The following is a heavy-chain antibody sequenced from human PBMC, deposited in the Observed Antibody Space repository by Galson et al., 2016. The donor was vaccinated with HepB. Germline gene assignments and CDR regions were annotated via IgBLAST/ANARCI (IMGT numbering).Heavy chain of an antibody. CDR3: ARDAEYSNGWFPHY. J-gene: IGHJ4*02. D-gene: IGHD6-19*01. Sequence: SLRLSCAASGFTFSSYWMHWVRQVPGKGLVWVSRSNSDGSSTSYADSVKGRFTISRDNAKNTLYLQMPSLGDEDTAVYYCARDAEYSNGWFPHYWGQGTLVTVSS. V-gene: IGHV3-74*01. CDR1: GFTFSSYW. CDR2: SNSDGSST.